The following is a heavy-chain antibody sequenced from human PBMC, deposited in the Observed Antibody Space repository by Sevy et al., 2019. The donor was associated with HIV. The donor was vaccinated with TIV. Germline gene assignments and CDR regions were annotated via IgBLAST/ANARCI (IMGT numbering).Heavy chain of an antibody. CDR2: ISGTGGTI. D-gene: IGHD4-17*01. J-gene: IGHJ5*02. Sequence: GGSLRLSCAASGFTFSSSIINWVRQAPGKGLEWVSSISGTGGTIYYADSVKGRFTISRDNAKNSLYLQMHSLRDEDTAVYYCARSDYGDYVGWFDPSGQGTLVTVSS. CDR1: GFTFSSSI. CDR3: ARSDYGDYVGWFDP. V-gene: IGHV3-48*02.